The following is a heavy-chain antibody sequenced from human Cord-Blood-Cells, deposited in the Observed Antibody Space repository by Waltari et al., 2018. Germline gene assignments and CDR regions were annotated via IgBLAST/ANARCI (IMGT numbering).Heavy chain of an antibody. Sequence: QVQLQESGPGLVKPSETLSLTCTVSGGSISSYYWSWIRQPPGKGLEWIGYIYYSGSTTSNPSLKRRVTISVDTSMNLFSLKLSSVTAADTAVYYCARGVGIGSSWYYFDYWGQGTLVTVSS. J-gene: IGHJ4*02. CDR1: GGSISSYY. CDR3: ARGVGIGSSWYYFDY. V-gene: IGHV4-59*01. CDR2: IYYSGST. D-gene: IGHD6-13*01.